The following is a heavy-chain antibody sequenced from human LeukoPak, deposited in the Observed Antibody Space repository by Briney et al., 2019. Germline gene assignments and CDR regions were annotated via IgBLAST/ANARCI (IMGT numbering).Heavy chain of an antibody. J-gene: IGHJ4*02. D-gene: IGHD3-22*01. V-gene: IGHV4-59*06. CDR2: IYYSGST. Sequence: SETLSLTCTVSGDPISSYYWSWIRQHPGKGLEWIGYIYYSGSTYYNPSLKSRVTISVDTSKNQFSLKLSSVTAADTAVYYCASSPDSGYYYYFDYWGQGTLVTVSS. CDR3: ASSPDSGYYYYFDY. CDR1: GDPISSYY.